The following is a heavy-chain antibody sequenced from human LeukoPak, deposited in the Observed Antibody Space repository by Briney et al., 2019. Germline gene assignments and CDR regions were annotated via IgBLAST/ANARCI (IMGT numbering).Heavy chain of an antibody. CDR2: IYSSGKN. Sequence: PSETLSLTCTVSGGSISSYYWSWIRQPAGKGLEWIGRIYSSGKNNYNPSLKSRVTMSVDTSKNQFSPKLSSVTAADTAVYYCARDEGQLAGYYDYWGQGTLVTVSS. D-gene: IGHD6-6*01. CDR1: GGSISSYY. J-gene: IGHJ4*02. CDR3: ARDEGQLAGYYDY. V-gene: IGHV4-4*07.